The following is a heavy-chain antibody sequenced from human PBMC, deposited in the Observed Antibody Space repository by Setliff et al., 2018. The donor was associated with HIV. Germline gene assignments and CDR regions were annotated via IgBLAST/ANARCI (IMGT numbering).Heavy chain of an antibody. CDR2: IHYSGRT. D-gene: IGHD3-16*02. Sequence: LSLTCTVSGDSISSGGFYCNWFRQYPEKGLEWIGWIHYSGRTNFNPSLRSRATISFDTSKNQFSLNLTSVTAADTAVYYCARAPFRGYRTLYYWGQGTLVTVSS. V-gene: IGHV4-31*03. CDR3: ARAPFRGYRTLYY. J-gene: IGHJ4*02. CDR1: GDSISSGGFY.